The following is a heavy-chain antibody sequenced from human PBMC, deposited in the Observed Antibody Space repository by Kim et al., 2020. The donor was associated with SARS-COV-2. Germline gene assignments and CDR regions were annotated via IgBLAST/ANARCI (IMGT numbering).Heavy chain of an antibody. J-gene: IGHJ4*02. Sequence: GGSLRLSCAASGFTFDDYAMHWVRQAPGKGLEWVSLISGDGGSTYYADSVKGRFTISRDNSKNSLYLQMNSLRTEDTALYYCAGYCSSTSCFFDYWGQGTLVTVSS. CDR3: AGYCSSTSCFFDY. CDR2: ISGDGGST. CDR1: GFTFDDYA. V-gene: IGHV3-43*02. D-gene: IGHD2-2*01.